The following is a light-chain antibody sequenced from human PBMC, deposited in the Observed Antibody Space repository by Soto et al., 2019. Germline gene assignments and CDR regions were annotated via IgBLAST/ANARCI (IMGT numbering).Light chain of an antibody. CDR3: MQGTHWPPT. Sequence: DVVMTQSPLSLPVTLGQPASISCRSSQSLVNSDGNTYLNWFQQRPGQSPRRLIYKVSNRDSGVPDRLSGSGSGTDLTLKISRVEAEDVGVYYCMQGTHWPPTFGQGTKVEIK. CDR1: QSLVNSDGNTY. V-gene: IGKV2-30*01. CDR2: KVS. J-gene: IGKJ1*01.